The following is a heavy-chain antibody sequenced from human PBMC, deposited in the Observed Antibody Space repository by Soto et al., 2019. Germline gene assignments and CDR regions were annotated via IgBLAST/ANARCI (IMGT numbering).Heavy chain of an antibody. Sequence: EVQLLESGGGLVQPGGSLRLSCAASGFTFSSYAMSWVRQAPGKGLEWVSAISGSGGSTYYADSVKGRFTISRDNSKNPLYLQMNSLRAEDTAVYYWAKRWLRSDTHFDYWGQGTLVTVSS. CDR2: ISGSGGST. V-gene: IGHV3-23*01. D-gene: IGHD5-12*01. CDR3: AKRWLRSDTHFDY. CDR1: GFTFSSYA. J-gene: IGHJ4*02.